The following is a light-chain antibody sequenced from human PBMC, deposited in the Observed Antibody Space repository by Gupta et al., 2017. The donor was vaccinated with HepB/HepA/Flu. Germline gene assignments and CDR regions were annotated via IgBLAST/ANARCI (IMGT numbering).Light chain of an antibody. J-gene: IGKJ4*01. CDR2: SAS. V-gene: IGKV1-12*01. Sequence: DIQMTQPPSSVSASVGDRVTLTCRASHAISSRLAWYQQKPGKAPKLLIYSASSLQSGVPSRFSGSGSVTDFTLTISSLQPEDFAPYYCQQSYTFPQTFGGGTRLEIK. CDR1: HAISSR. CDR3: QQSYTFPQT.